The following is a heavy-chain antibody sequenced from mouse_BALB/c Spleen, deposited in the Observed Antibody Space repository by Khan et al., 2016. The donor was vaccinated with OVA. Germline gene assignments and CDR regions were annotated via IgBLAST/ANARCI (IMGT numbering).Heavy chain of an antibody. Sequence: EVQLQESGPGLVNPSQSLSLTCTVTGYSITSDYAWNWIRQFPGNKLEWMGYINYSGSTNYNPAIKSRISITRDTSKNQFFLQLNSVTTEDTAAYYCGRDGSRYSYAMDYWGQGTSVTVSS. D-gene: IGHD2-3*01. CDR1: GYSITSDYA. CDR3: GRDGSRYSYAMDY. J-gene: IGHJ4*01. V-gene: IGHV3-2*02. CDR2: INYSGST.